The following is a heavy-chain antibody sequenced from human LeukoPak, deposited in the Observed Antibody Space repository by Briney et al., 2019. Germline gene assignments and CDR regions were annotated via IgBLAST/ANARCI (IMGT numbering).Heavy chain of an antibody. CDR2: IYYSGST. J-gene: IGHJ4*02. Sequence: SGTLSLTCAVSGDSISSSNWWSWVRQPPGKGLEWIGYIYYSGSTNYNPSLKSRVTISVDTSKNQFSLKLSSVTAADTAVYYCARSYYDSSDYYFTSWGQGILVTVSS. CDR1: GDSISSSNW. CDR3: ARSYYDSSDYYFTS. D-gene: IGHD3-22*01. V-gene: IGHV4-4*02.